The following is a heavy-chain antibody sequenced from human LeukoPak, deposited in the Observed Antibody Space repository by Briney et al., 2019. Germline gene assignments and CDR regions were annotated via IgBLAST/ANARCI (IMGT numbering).Heavy chain of an antibody. CDR1: GGSISSSNW. Sequence: PSGTLSLTCAVSGGSISSSNWWSWVHQPPGKGLEWIGEIYHSGSTNYNPSLKSRVTISVDKSKNQFSLKLSSVTAADTAVYYCARDYYDSSGYYYRRIYAFDIWGQGTMVTVSS. D-gene: IGHD3-22*01. CDR3: ARDYYDSSGYYYRRIYAFDI. J-gene: IGHJ3*02. V-gene: IGHV4-4*02. CDR2: IYHSGST.